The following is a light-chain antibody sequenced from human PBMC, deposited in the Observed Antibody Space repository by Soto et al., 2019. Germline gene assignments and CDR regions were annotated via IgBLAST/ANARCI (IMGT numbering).Light chain of an antibody. V-gene: IGKV3-20*01. CDR2: GAS. Sequence: EIVLTQSPGTLSMSPGERATLSCRASQAVSSSLLAWYQQKPGQAPRLLIYGASSRATGIPDRFSGSGSGTDFTLTISRLEPEDFAVYYCQQYGSSPDTFGQGTKLEIK. CDR1: QAVSSSL. CDR3: QQYGSSPDT. J-gene: IGKJ2*01.